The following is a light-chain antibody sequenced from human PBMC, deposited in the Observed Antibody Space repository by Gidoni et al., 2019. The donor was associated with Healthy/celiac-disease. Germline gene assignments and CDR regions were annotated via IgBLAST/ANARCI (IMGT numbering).Light chain of an antibody. V-gene: IGKV3-20*01. CDR3: QQYGSSPPWT. CDR2: GAS. J-gene: IGKJ1*01. Sequence: EIVLTQSPGTLSLSPGDRATLSCRASQRVSSSYLAWDQQKPGQAPRLLIYGASSRATGIPDRFSGSGSGTDFTLTISRLEPEDFAVYFCQQYGSSPPWTFGQXTKVEIK. CDR1: QRVSSSY.